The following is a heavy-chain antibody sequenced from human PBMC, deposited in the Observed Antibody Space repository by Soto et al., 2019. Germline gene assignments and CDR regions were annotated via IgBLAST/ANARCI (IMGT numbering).Heavy chain of an antibody. CDR1: GYTFTSYG. CDR2: ISAYNGNT. Sequence: QVQLVQSGAAVTKPGASVKVSCKASGYTFTSYGIIWVRQAPGQGLEWMGWISAYNGNTKYAKKLQGRVTMTTDTSTSTAYMELRSLRSDDTAADYCSRRTILWFGEATAYDDYYCMDVWGQGTPVTVS. J-gene: IGHJ6*02. D-gene: IGHD3-10*01. CDR3: SRRTILWFGEATAYDDYYCMDV. V-gene: IGHV1-18*01.